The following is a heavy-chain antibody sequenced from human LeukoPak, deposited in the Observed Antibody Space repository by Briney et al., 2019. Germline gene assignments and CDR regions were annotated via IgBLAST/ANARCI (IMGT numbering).Heavy chain of an antibody. CDR1: GYSFTSYW. J-gene: IGHJ4*02. D-gene: IGHD2/OR15-2a*01. CDR2: IYPDDSDT. CDR3: ARLPNIGGKEYYFDY. Sequence: GESLKISCKGSGYSFTSYWIGWVRQMPGKGLEWMGIIYPDDSDTRYSPSFQGQVAISADKSISTAYLQWSSLKASDTAMYYCARLPNIGGKEYYFDYWGQGTLVTVSS. V-gene: IGHV5-51*01.